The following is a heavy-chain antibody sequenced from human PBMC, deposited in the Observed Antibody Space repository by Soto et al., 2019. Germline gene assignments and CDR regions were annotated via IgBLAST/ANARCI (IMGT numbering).Heavy chain of an antibody. Sequence: GESLKISCKGSGYSFTSYWIGWVRQMPGKGLEWMGIIYPGDSDTRYSPSFQGQDTISADKSISTAYLQWSSLKASDTAMYYCARQGGSYYDSSGYYFDYWGQGTLVTVSS. J-gene: IGHJ4*02. CDR1: GYSFTSYW. CDR3: ARQGGSYYDSSGYYFDY. V-gene: IGHV5-51*01. D-gene: IGHD3-22*01. CDR2: IYPGDSDT.